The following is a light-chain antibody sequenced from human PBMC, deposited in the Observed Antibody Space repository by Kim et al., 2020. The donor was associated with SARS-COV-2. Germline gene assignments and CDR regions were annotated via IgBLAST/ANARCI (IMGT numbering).Light chain of an antibody. J-gene: IGKJ2*01. CDR2: GAS. Sequence: SVSVGDRVTLTCRASQGISTFLGWFQQQPGKAPKSLIFGASTLQTGVPSKFSGSGSGTDFTLTISNLQPEDFATYYCQQYNSYPYTFGQGTKLEI. CDR1: QGISTF. CDR3: QQYNSYPYT. V-gene: IGKV1-16*02.